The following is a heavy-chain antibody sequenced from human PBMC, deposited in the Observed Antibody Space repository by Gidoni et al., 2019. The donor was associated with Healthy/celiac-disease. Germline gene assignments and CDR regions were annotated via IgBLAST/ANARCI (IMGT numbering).Heavy chain of an antibody. V-gene: IGHV3-23*01. Sequence: EVQLLESGGGLVKPGGSRRLYCAASGFTFSSYAMSWVRQAPGKGLDWVSAISGSGGSTYYADSVKGRFTISRDNSKNTLYLQMNSLRAEDTAVYYCAKSVGYDFWSGFDYWGQGTLVTVSS. D-gene: IGHD3-3*01. CDR1: GFTFSSYA. CDR3: AKSVGYDFWSGFDY. J-gene: IGHJ4*02. CDR2: ISGSGGST.